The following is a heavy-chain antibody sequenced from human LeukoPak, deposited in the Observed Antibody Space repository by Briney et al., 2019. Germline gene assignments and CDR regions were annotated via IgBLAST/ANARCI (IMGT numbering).Heavy chain of an antibody. J-gene: IGHJ4*02. CDR3: ARGPELERFDY. CDR2: IIPIFGTA. CDR1: GGTFNSYA. D-gene: IGHD1-1*01. Sequence: SVKVSCKASGGTFNSYAISWVRQAPGQGLEWMGGIIPIFGTANYAQKFQGRVTITTDESTSTAYMELSSLRSEDTAVYCCARGPELERFDYWGQGTLVTVSS. V-gene: IGHV1-69*05.